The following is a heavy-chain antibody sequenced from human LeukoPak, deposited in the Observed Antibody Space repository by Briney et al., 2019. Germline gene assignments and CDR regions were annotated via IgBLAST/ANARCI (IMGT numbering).Heavy chain of an antibody. CDR2: IGTAGDP. Sequence: GGSLRLSCAASGFTFSSYAMSWVRQTTGKGLEWVSSIGTAGDPYYAGSVKGRFTISRENAKNSLYLQMNSLRAGDTAVYYCARAGGCSGWYSFATWGQGTLVTVSS. J-gene: IGHJ5*02. V-gene: IGHV3-13*05. CDR1: GFTFSSYA. CDR3: ARAGGCSGWYSFAT. D-gene: IGHD6-19*01.